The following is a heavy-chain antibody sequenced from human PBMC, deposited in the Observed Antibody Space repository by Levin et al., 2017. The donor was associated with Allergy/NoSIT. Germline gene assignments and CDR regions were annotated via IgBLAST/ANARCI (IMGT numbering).Heavy chain of an antibody. CDR2: ISYDGSNK. D-gene: IGHD6-13*01. Sequence: PGGSLRLSCAASGFTFSSYAMHWVRQAPGKGLEWVAVISYDGSNKYYADSVKGRFTISRDNSKNTLYLQMNSLRAEDTAVYYCAGDPSGSWSQFDYWGQGTLVTVSS. J-gene: IGHJ4*02. CDR1: GFTFSSYA. V-gene: IGHV3-30*04. CDR3: AGDPSGSWSQFDY.